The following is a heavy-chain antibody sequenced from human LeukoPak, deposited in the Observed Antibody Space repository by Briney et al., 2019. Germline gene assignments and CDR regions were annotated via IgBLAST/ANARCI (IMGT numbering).Heavy chain of an antibody. CDR2: ISGSGTNT. V-gene: IGHV3-23*01. J-gene: IGHJ4*02. Sequence: GGTLRLSCAASGFTFRSYAMSWVRQAPGKGLEWVSIISGSGTNTYYADSVKGRFTISRDNSQNTLYLQMNSLRAEDTAVYYCAKDPLPVIATSYFDSWGQGTLVTVSS. CDR1: GFTFRSYA. CDR3: AKDPLPVIATSYFDS. D-gene: IGHD3-10*01.